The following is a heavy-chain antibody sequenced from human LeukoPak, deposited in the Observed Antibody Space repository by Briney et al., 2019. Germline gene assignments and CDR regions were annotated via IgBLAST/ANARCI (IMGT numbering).Heavy chain of an antibody. CDR2: ISYTGST. V-gene: IGHV4-39*01. CDR3: ARLFGQYYFDY. Sequence: SETLSLTCTVSGGSISSSSYYWGWIRQPPGKGLEWIGSISYTGSTYYNPSLKSRVTVSVDTSKNQFSLKLRSVTAADTAVYYCARLFGQYYFDYWGQGTLVTVSS. D-gene: IGHD3-10*01. J-gene: IGHJ4*02. CDR1: GGSISSSSYY.